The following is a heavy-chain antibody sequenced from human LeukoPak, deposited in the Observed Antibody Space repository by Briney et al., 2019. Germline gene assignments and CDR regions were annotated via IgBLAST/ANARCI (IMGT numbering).Heavy chain of an antibody. CDR1: GYTFHNYG. Sequence: ASVKVSCEASGYTFHNYGLNWVRQATGQGLEGMGWMNPNSGNTRYAQKFQNRFSITRNTSISTAYMELSSLRSEDSAVYYCARRGKEWRAGSCYRWFDPWGEGTLVTVSS. V-gene: IGHV1-8*03. CDR2: MNPNSGNT. CDR3: ARRGKEWRAGSCYRWFDP. J-gene: IGHJ5*02. D-gene: IGHD2-15*01.